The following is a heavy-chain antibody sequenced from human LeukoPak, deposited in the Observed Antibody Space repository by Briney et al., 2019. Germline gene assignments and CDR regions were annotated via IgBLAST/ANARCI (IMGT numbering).Heavy chain of an antibody. D-gene: IGHD2-15*01. V-gene: IGHV6-1*01. Sequence: PSQTLSLTCAISGDIVSSNIAAWNWIRQSPSRGLEWLGRTYYRSKWYNDYAVSVRSRITIDPDTSKNQFSLQLNSVTPEDTAVYYCAKDCGTGPFACSHWGQGTLVTVSS. J-gene: IGHJ4*02. CDR2: TYYRSKWYN. CDR3: AKDCGTGPFACSH. CDR1: GDIVSSNIAA.